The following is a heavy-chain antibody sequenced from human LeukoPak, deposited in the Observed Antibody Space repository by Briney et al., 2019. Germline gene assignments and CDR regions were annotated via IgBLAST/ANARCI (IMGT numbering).Heavy chain of an antibody. J-gene: IGHJ4*02. CDR2: ISSSGSTI. V-gene: IGHV3-11*01. CDR1: GFTFSDYY. Sequence: GGPLRLSCAASGFTFSDYYMSWIRQAPGKGLEWVSYISSSGSTIYYADSVKGRFTISRDNAKNSLYLQMNSLRAEDTAVYYCARGDYYGSGSYYLVYWGQGTLVTVSS. CDR3: ARGDYYGSGSYYLVY. D-gene: IGHD3-10*01.